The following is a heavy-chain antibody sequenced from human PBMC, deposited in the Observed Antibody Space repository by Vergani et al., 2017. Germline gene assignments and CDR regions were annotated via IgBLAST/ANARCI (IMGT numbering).Heavy chain of an antibody. Sequence: EVQLLESGGGLVKPGGSLRLSCAASGFTFSNYAMSWVRQAPGKGLEWVSSISGSGDSTYYTDSVKGRFTISRDKSKNMLYLQMNSLRAEDTAVYYCPKGCGSSDCFTSDYWGQGTLVTVSS. J-gene: IGHJ4*02. D-gene: IGHD2-2*02. CDR2: ISGSGDST. V-gene: IGHV3-23*01. CDR1: GFTFSNYA. CDR3: PKGCGSSDCFTSDY.